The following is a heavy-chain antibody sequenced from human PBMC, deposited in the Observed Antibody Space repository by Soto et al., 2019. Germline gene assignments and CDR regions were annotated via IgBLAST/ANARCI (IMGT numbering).Heavy chain of an antibody. D-gene: IGHD3-22*01. CDR1: GYTFTTDN. CDR2: IIPSNNNT. Sequence: QVQLVQSGAEVKKPGASVKVSCKASGYTFTTDNMHWVRQAPGQGLEWMGIIIPSNNNTSYAQRFQGRVVMTSDTSPRTVYMELSGLRSEDTAMYYCARAPVNYYDSSGFYGGHGWFDPWGQGTLVIVSS. V-gene: IGHV1-46*01. CDR3: ARAPVNYYDSSGFYGGHGWFDP. J-gene: IGHJ5*02.